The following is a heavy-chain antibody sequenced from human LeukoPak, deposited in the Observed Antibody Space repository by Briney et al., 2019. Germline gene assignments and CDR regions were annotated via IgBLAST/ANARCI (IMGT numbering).Heavy chain of an antibody. V-gene: IGHV1-18*01. Sequence: ASVKVSCKASGYTFTSYGISWVRQAPGQGLEWMGWISAYNGNTNYAQKLQGRVTMTTDTSTSTAYMELRSLRSDDTAVYYCARDVGRRLRFLEWFSYFDYWGQGTLVTVSS. J-gene: IGHJ4*02. CDR1: GYTFTSYG. D-gene: IGHD3-3*01. CDR2: ISAYNGNT. CDR3: ARDVGRRLRFLEWFSYFDY.